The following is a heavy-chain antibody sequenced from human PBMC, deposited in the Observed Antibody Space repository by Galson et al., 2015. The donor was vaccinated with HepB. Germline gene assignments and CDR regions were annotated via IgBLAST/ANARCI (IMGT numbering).Heavy chain of an antibody. D-gene: IGHD4-17*01. CDR1: GFTFSSHA. CDR2: ITGGGGDT. J-gene: IGHJ4*02. Sequence: SLRLSCAASGFTFSSHAMTWVRQAPGKGLEWVSAITGGGGDTYYARAVKGRFTISRDNSKNTLSLQMINLRAEDTALYYCAKTKPYGDYYFDYWGQGILVTVSS. V-gene: IGHV3-23*01. CDR3: AKTKPYGDYYFDY.